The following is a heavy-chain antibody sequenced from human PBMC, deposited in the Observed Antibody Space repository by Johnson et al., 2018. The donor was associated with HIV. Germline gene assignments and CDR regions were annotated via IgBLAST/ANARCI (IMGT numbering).Heavy chain of an antibody. CDR2: IRNDGSEK. CDR1: GFSFSSYG. D-gene: IGHD6-6*01. Sequence: QVQLVESGGGVVQPGGSLRLSCAASGFSFSSYGMHWVRQAPGKGLEWVAFIRNDGSEKHHVDSVKGRFTISRDNAKNSLYLQLNSLRAEDTAVYYCARDRIRSSHAFDIWGQGTMVTVSS. CDR3: ARDRIRSSHAFDI. V-gene: IGHV3-30*02. J-gene: IGHJ3*02.